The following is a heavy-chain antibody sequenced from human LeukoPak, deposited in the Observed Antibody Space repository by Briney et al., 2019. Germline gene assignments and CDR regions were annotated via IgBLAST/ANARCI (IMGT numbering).Heavy chain of an antibody. CDR3: ARDGHSYGYGYY. CDR2: ISSSSSYI. CDR1: GFTFSSYS. Sequence: GGSLRLSCAASGFTFSSYSMNWVRQAPGKGLDWVSSISSSSSYIYYADSVKGRFTISRDNAKNSLYLQMNSLRAEDTAVYYCARDGHSYGYGYYWGQGTLVTVSS. V-gene: IGHV3-21*01. J-gene: IGHJ4*02. D-gene: IGHD5-18*01.